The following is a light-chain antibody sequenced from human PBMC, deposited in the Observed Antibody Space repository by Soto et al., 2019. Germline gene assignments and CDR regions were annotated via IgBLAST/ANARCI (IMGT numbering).Light chain of an antibody. CDR2: AAS. V-gene: IGKV1-39*01. J-gene: IGKJ1*01. Sequence: DIQMTQSPSSLSASVGDRVTITCRASQSISSYLNWYQQKPGKAPKLLIYAASSLQGAVPSRFSGSGSRTDFTLTISSLQPEDFATYYCQQSYSTPGTFGQGTKVEIK. CDR3: QQSYSTPGT. CDR1: QSISSY.